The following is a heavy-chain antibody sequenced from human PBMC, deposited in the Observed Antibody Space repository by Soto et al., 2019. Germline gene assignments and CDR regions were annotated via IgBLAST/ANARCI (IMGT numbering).Heavy chain of an antibody. Sequence: VQLLESGGGLVQPGGSLRLACTASGFTFNHYAMTWVRQAPGRGLEWVASVSGRGGSKKYADSVKGRFIISRDHSNSTLYLQMDSLGGEDTAVYYCAKDSTVTTSLYFYYYGFDVWGQGTTVTVSS. D-gene: IGHD4-17*01. V-gene: IGHV3-23*01. CDR1: GFTFNHYA. CDR3: AKDSTVTTSLYFYYYGFDV. CDR2: VSGRGGSK. J-gene: IGHJ6*01.